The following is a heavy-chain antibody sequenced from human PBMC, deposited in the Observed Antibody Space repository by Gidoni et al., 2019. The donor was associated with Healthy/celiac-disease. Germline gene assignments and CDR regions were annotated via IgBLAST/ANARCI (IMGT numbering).Heavy chain of an antibody. D-gene: IGHD3-10*01. Sequence: QVQLHQWGAGLLQPSETLSLTCAVYGGSFSGYYWSWIRQPPGKGLEWIGEITHSGSTNYNPSLKSRVTISVDTSKNQFSLKLSSVTAADTAVYYCARGGMVRGVNYWGQGTLVTVSS. J-gene: IGHJ4*02. CDR3: ARGGMVRGVNY. CDR1: GGSFSGYY. CDR2: ITHSGST. V-gene: IGHV4-34*01.